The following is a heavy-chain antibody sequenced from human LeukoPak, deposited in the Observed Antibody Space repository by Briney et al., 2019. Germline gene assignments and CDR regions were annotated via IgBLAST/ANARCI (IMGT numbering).Heavy chain of an antibody. CDR1: EFTFSSYE. CDR2: ISSRSTTI. Sequence: GGSLRLSCVASEFTFSSYEMNWVRQAPGKGLEWISYISSRSTTIYYADSVKGRFTISRDNAKNSLYLQMNSLRAEDTAVYYCARDNWHYYGSGSYFDYWGQGTLVTVSS. V-gene: IGHV3-48*03. D-gene: IGHD3-10*01. J-gene: IGHJ4*02. CDR3: ARDNWHYYGSGSYFDY.